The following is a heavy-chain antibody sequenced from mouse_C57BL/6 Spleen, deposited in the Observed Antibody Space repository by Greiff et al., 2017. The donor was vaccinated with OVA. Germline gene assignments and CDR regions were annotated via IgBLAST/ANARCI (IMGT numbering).Heavy chain of an antibody. Sequence: QVQLQQPGAELVRPGTSVKLSCKASGYTFTSYWMHWVKQRPGQGLEWIGVIDPSDSYTNYNQKFKGKATLTVDTSSSTAYMQLSSLTSEDSAVYYCASGAVFITTRFAYWGQGTLVTVSA. D-gene: IGHD1-1*01. CDR3: ASGAVFITTRFAY. V-gene: IGHV1-59*01. CDR1: GYTFTSYW. J-gene: IGHJ3*01. CDR2: IDPSDSYT.